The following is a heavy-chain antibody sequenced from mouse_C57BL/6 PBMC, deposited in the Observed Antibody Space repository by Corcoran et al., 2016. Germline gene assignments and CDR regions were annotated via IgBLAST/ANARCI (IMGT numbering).Heavy chain of an antibody. J-gene: IGHJ3*01. CDR1: GYTFTDYY. D-gene: IGHD2-1*01. CDR3: AGDGNYQAWFAY. Sequence: EVQLQQSGPELVKPGASVKISCKASGYTFTDYYMNWVKQSHGKSLEWIGDINPNNGGTSYNQKFKGKATLTVDKSSSTAYMELRSLTSEDSAVYYCAGDGNYQAWFAYWGQGTLVTVSA. V-gene: IGHV1-26*01. CDR2: INPNNGGT.